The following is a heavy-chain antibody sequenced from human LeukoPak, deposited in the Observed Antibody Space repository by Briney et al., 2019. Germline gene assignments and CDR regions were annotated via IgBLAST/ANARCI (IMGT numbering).Heavy chain of an antibody. Sequence: PGRSLRLSCAASGFTFSSYAMHWVRQAPGKGLEWVAFIRYDGSNKYYADSVKGRFTISRDNSKNTLYLQMNSLRAEDTAVYYCAPHAIAAAGIDYWGQGTLVTVSS. CDR3: APHAIAAAGIDY. CDR1: GFTFSSYA. J-gene: IGHJ4*02. CDR2: IRYDGSNK. D-gene: IGHD6-13*01. V-gene: IGHV3-30*04.